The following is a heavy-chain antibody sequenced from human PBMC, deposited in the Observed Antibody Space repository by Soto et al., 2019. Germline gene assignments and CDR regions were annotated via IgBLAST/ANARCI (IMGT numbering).Heavy chain of an antibody. CDR2: VSPHGANT. V-gene: IGHV3-23*01. Sequence: EVQLLESGGDLVQPGGSLRLSCVASGFTFGSCGMNWVRQAPGKGLEWVAGVSPHGANTYYADSVRGRFIISRDDSRNTVYLDMNSLRGDDSAVYYCATEGAKTTWNFDYWGQGTVVTVSS. J-gene: IGHJ4*02. D-gene: IGHD1-1*01. CDR3: ATEGAKTTWNFDY. CDR1: GFTFGSCG.